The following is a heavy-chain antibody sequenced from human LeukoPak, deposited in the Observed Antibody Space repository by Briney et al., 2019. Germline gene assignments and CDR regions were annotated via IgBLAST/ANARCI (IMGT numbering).Heavy chain of an antibody. Sequence: GGSLRLSCAASGFTFSNYAMSWVRQAPGKGLDWVSGISGSGGSRVNTDSVNGRFTISRDNSKNTLYLQMDSLRAEDTAVYYCAKDALSGEYNYGWGSFDYWGQGTLLSVSP. J-gene: IGHJ4*02. CDR1: GFTFSNYA. CDR2: ISGSGGSR. D-gene: IGHD5-18*01. V-gene: IGHV3-23*01. CDR3: AKDALSGEYNYGWGSFDY.